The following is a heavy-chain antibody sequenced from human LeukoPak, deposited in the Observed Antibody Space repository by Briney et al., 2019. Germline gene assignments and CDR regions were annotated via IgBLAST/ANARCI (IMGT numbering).Heavy chain of an antibody. J-gene: IGHJ4*02. V-gene: IGHV1-18*01. CDR3: ARDATRRITMVRGVISFDY. Sequence: ASVKVSCKASGYTFTSYDISWVRQAPGQGLEWMGWISAYNGNTNYAQKLQGRVTMTTDTSTSTAYMELRSLRSDDTAVYYCARDATRRITMVRGVISFDYWGQGTLVTVSS. CDR2: ISAYNGNT. CDR1: GYTFTSYD. D-gene: IGHD3-10*01.